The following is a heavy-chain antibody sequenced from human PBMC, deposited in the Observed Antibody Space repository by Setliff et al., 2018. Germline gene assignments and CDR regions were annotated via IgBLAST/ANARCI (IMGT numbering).Heavy chain of an antibody. CDR3: ARDGQYYGSGFYSTRYYYSYGLDV. V-gene: IGHV1-3*01. CDR1: GYTFTTYD. J-gene: IGHJ6*02. CDR2: INPGNGNT. D-gene: IGHD3-10*01. Sequence: GASVKVSCKASGYTFTTYDLHWVRQAPGQRPEWMGWINPGNGNTKYSPKFQDRVTISRATSASTGYMELTSLTSEDTAVYYCARDGQYYGSGFYSTRYYYSYGLDVWGQGTTVTVPS.